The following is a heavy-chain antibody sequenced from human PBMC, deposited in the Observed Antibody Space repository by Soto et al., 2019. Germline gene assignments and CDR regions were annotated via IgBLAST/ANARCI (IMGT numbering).Heavy chain of an antibody. J-gene: IGHJ5*02. CDR2: INPNSGGT. V-gene: IGHV1-2*04. Sequence: ASVKVSCKASGYTFTGYYMHWVRQAPGQGLEWMGWINPNSGGTNYAQKFQGWVTMTRDTSISTAYMELSRLRSDDTAVYYCARAHYPDYDYVWGSYRLNWFDPWGQGTLVTVSS. CDR3: ARAHYPDYDYVWGSYRLNWFDP. CDR1: GYTFTGYY. D-gene: IGHD3-16*02.